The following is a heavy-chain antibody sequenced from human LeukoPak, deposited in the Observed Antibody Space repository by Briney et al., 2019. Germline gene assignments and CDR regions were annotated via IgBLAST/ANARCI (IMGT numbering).Heavy chain of an antibody. D-gene: IGHD3-22*01. Sequence: SETLSLTCAVYGGSFSGYYWSWIRQPPGKGLEWIGEINHSGSTNYNPSLKSRVTISVDTSKNQFSLKLSSVTAADTAVYYCARLGKTYYYDSSGYYYFDYWGQGTLVTVSS. J-gene: IGHJ4*02. CDR1: GGSFSGYY. CDR2: INHSGST. V-gene: IGHV4-34*01. CDR3: ARLGKTYYYDSSGYYYFDY.